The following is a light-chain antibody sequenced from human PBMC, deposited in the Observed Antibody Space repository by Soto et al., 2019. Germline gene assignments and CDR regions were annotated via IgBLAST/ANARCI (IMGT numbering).Light chain of an antibody. V-gene: IGLV1-40*01. Sequence: QSVRTQPPSVSGAPGQRVTISCTGSSSNIEAAYDVHWYQHLPGTAPKLLIYGNDNRPSGVPDRFSGSKSGTSASLAISGLQAEDEADYYCQSYDSSLRGHVFGSGTKVTVL. J-gene: IGLJ1*01. CDR3: QSYDSSLRGHV. CDR2: GND. CDR1: SSNIEAAYD.